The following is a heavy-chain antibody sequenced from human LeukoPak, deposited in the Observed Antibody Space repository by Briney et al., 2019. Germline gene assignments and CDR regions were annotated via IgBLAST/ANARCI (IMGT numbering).Heavy chain of an antibody. D-gene: IGHD6-13*01. Sequence: SETLSLTCSVSGGSISGTTHNWGWIRQPPRKGLEWIATIYYSESTKKSPSLKSRVTISLDTSRNQFSLKLSSVTAADTAVYYCARQGSSSWYGWYFDLWGRGSLVTVSS. CDR1: GGSISGTTHN. V-gene: IGHV4-39*01. CDR2: IYYSEST. J-gene: IGHJ2*01. CDR3: ARQGSSSWYGWYFDL.